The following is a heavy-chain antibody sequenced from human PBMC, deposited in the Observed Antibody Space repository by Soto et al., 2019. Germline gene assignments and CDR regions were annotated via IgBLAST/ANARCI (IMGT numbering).Heavy chain of an antibody. D-gene: IGHD2-15*01. CDR1: GGSVISGSYY. Sequence: PSETLSLTCTVSGGSVISGSYYWSWIRQPPGKGLEWIGYIYYSGSTNYNPSLKSRVTISVDTSKNQFSLKLSSVTAADTAVYYCSGGSRSPGYFDYCGQGTLVTVSS. CDR3: SGGSRSPGYFDY. V-gene: IGHV4-61*01. J-gene: IGHJ4*02. CDR2: IYYSGST.